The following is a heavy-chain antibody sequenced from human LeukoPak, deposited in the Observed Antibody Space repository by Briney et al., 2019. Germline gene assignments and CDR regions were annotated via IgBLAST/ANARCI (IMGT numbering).Heavy chain of an antibody. CDR2: IYYSGST. Sequence: SETLSLTCTVSGGSISSYYWSWIRQPPGKGLEWIGHIYYSGSTHYNPSLKSRVTISVDASKNQFSLKLSPVTAADTAVYYCARHVGNSGSGSYLTYFDYWGQGTLVTVSS. CDR3: ARHVGNSGSGSYLTYFDY. CDR1: GGSISSYY. V-gene: IGHV4-59*08. D-gene: IGHD3-10*01. J-gene: IGHJ4*02.